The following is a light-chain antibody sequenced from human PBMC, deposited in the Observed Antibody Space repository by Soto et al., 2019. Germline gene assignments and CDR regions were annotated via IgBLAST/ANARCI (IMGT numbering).Light chain of an antibody. CDR2: DVT. J-gene: IGLJ2*01. CDR3: CSYAGNYTVT. Sequence: QSALTQPRSVSESPGQSVTISCTGTTSDVGGYNYVSWYQHHPGKAPKLMIYDVTKRPSGVPDRFSGSKSGNTASLTISGLQAEDEGDYFCCSYAGNYTVTFGGGTKVTVL. V-gene: IGLV2-11*01. CDR1: TSDVGGYNY.